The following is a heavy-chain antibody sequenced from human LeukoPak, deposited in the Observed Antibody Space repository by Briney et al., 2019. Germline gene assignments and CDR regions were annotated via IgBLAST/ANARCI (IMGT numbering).Heavy chain of an antibody. V-gene: IGHV3-30*03. CDR2: ISYDGSNK. J-gene: IGHJ4*02. CDR1: GFTFSSYG. D-gene: IGHD3-10*01. Sequence: GRSLRLPCAASGFTFSSYGMHWVRQAPGKGLEWVAVISYDGSNKYYADSVKGRFTISRDNSKNTLYLQMNSLRAEDTAVYYCGTTGSRFDYWGQGTLVTVSS. CDR3: GTTGSRFDY.